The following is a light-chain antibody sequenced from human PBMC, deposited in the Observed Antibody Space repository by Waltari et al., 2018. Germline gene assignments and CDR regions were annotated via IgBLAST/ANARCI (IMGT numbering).Light chain of an antibody. CDR2: TKV. CDR3: ASWDDRLTAVV. V-gene: IGLV1-44*01. CDR1: HANIGSNT. J-gene: IGLJ2*01. Sequence: QSLLTQPPSASGTPGQRATIPCSARHANIGSNTVDWYQQLPGKAPKLLIATKVQRPSGVPDRFSGSRSGTSASLAISGLQSDDEADYYCASWDDRLTAVVFGGGTKLTVL.